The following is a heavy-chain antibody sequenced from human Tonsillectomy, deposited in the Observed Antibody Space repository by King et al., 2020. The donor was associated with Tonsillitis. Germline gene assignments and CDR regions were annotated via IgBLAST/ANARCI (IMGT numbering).Heavy chain of an antibody. CDR2: QYKKRST. CDR3: ARGSCAPTVTPFDY. Sequence: VQLQESGPGLVKPSETLSLTCTVSGGPISNYYWSWIRQPPGKGLEWVGEQYKKRSTNYTPSPKSRVTISGDTSKNPFSLKLSSVTAADTAVYYCARGSCAPTVTPFDYWGQGTLVTVSS. CDR1: GGPISNYY. J-gene: IGHJ4*02. D-gene: IGHD4-17*01. V-gene: IGHV4-59*01.